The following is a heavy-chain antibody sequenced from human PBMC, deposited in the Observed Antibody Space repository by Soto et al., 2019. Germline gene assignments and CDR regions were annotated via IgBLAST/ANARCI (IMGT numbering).Heavy chain of an antibody. CDR2: INPNSGGT. J-gene: IGHJ4*02. CDR3: ARGGVITFGGVIVVPRDY. D-gene: IGHD3-16*02. Sequence: QVQLVQSGAEVKKPGASVKVSCKASGYTFTGYYMHWVRQAPGQGLEWMGWINPNSGGTNYAQKFQGWVTMTRDTSISTAYMELSRLRSDDTAVYYCARGGVITFGGVIVVPRDYWGQGTLVTVSS. V-gene: IGHV1-2*04. CDR1: GYTFTGYY.